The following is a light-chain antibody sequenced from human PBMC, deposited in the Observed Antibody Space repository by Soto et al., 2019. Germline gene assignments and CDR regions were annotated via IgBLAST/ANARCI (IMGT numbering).Light chain of an antibody. CDR3: QHYNNWPFT. J-gene: IGKJ3*01. Sequence: EIVMTQSPATLSVSPGERATLSCRASQAVSSNLAWYQQNPGQAPRLLIYAASTRAAGIPNRFSGSGSGTGFTLTITSLQSEDFAVYYCQHYNNWPFTFGPGTKVDIK. CDR1: QAVSSN. V-gene: IGKV3-15*01. CDR2: AAS.